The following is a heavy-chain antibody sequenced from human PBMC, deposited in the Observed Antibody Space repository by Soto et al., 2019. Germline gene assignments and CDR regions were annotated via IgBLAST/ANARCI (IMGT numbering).Heavy chain of an antibody. Sequence: HVQLVQSGGEVKKPGASVKVSCKASGYTFTSHGFSWVRQAPGQGLEWMGWISTYNGKTDYAQKFQGRVTMTAATRTNTGYMELRSLRSDDTAVYYCARLLTEGVTYREDAFDIWGQGTKVTVSS. V-gene: IGHV1-18*01. J-gene: IGHJ3*02. D-gene: IGHD3-16*02. CDR2: ISTYNGKT. CDR3: ARLLTEGVTYREDAFDI. CDR1: GYTFTSHG.